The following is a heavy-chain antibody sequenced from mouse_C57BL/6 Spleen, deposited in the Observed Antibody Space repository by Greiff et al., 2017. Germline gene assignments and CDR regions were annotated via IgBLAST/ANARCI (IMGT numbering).Heavy chain of an antibody. V-gene: IGHV1-72*01. Sequence: QVQLQQPGAELVKPGASVKLSCKASGYTFTSYWMHWVKQRPGRGLEWIGRIDPNSGGTKYNEKFKSKATLTVDKPSITAYMQLSSLTSEDSAVYYCAREVSDGYYPYFDYWGQGTTLTVSS. D-gene: IGHD2-3*01. CDR2: IDPNSGGT. CDR3: AREVSDGYYPYFDY. J-gene: IGHJ2*01. CDR1: GYTFTSYW.